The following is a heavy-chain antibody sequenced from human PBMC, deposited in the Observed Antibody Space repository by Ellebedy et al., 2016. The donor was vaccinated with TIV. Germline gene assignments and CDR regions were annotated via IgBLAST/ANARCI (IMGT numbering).Heavy chain of an antibody. V-gene: IGHV3-7*03. CDR1: GFTFSSYW. Sequence: GGSLRLXXAASGFTFSSYWMSWVRQAPGKGLEWVANIKQDGSEKYYVDSVKGRFTISRDNAKNSLYLQMNSLRAEDTAVYYCARDLVVIAMYYYYGMDVWGQGTTVTVSS. J-gene: IGHJ6*02. CDR2: IKQDGSEK. D-gene: IGHD2-21*01. CDR3: ARDLVVIAMYYYYGMDV.